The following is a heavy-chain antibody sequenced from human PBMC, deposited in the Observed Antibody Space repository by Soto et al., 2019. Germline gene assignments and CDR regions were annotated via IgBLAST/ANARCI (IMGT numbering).Heavy chain of an antibody. CDR1: GFTFSSYA. V-gene: IGHV3-30-3*01. CDR2: ISYDGSNK. D-gene: IGHD5-18*01. J-gene: IGHJ2*01. CDR3: ARDPLWGTAMVLWYFDL. Sequence: QVQLVESGGGVVQPGRSLRLSCAASGFTFSSYAMHWVRQAPGKGLEWVAVISYDGSNKYYADSVKGRFTISRDNSKNTPYLQMNSLRAEDTAVYYCARDPLWGTAMVLWYFDLWGRGTLVTVSS.